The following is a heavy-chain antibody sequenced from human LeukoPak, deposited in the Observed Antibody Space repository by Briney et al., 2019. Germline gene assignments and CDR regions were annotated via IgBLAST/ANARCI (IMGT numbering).Heavy chain of an antibody. CDR3: ATGGNWFDP. J-gene: IGHJ5*02. CDR1: GGSIRSYY. CDR2: ISYSGSS. D-gene: IGHD3-10*01. Sequence: SETLSLTCTVSGGSIRSYYWSWVRQPPGEGLECIGYISYSGSSNYNPSLKSRVTISIDTSKNQFSLKLTSVTAADAGVYYCATGGNWFDPWGQGTLVTVSS. V-gene: IGHV4-59*01.